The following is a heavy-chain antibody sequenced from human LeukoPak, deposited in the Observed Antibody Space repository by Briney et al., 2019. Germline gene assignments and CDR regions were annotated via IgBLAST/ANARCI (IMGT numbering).Heavy chain of an antibody. D-gene: IGHD6-13*01. V-gene: IGHV3-66*01. J-gene: IGHJ5*02. CDR3: ARGSSSWYGWFDP. CDR1: GITLSNYG. Sequence: GGSLRLSCAVSGITLSNYGMSWVRQAPGKGLEWVSVIYSGGSTYYADSVKGRFTISRDNSKNTLYLQMNSLRAEDTAVYYCARGSSSWYGWFDPWGQGTLVTVSS. CDR2: IYSGGST.